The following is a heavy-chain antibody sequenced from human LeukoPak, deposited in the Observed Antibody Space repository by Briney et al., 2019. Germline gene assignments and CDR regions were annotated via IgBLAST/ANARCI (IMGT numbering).Heavy chain of an antibody. CDR2: ISYDGNNK. D-gene: IGHD6-13*01. V-gene: IGHV3-30*18. J-gene: IGHJ4*02. CDR1: GFTFSAYG. CDR3: AKRVDYGSSWYYFDY. Sequence: GRSLRLSCAASGFTFSAYGMHWVRQAPGKGLGWVAVISYDGNNKYYADSVKGRFTISRDNSKDTLYLQMNSLRAEDTAVYYCAKRVDYGSSWYYFDYWGQGTLVTVSS.